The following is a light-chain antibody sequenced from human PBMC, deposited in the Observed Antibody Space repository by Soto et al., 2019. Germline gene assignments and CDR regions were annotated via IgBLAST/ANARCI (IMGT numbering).Light chain of an antibody. CDR3: QQRTNWLLT. Sequence: EIVLTQSPATLFLSPGERATLSCRASQSVSSYLAWYQQKPGQAPRLLIYDAFNRATGIPARFSGSGSGTDFTLTISSLEPEDFAVYYCQQRTNWLLTFGGGTKVEIK. J-gene: IGKJ4*01. CDR2: DAF. V-gene: IGKV3-11*01. CDR1: QSVSSY.